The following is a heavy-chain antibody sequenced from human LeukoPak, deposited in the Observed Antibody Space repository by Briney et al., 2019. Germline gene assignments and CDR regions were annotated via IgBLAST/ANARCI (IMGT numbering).Heavy chain of an antibody. J-gene: IGHJ4*02. CDR2: NNHSGST. Sequence: SETLSLTCAVYGGSLSGYYWSWIRHPPREGVGWGGGNNHSGSTNYNPSLKSRVTISVDTSKNQFSLKLSSVTAADTAVYYCARAYHSGGWYNYLKYWGQGTLVTVSS. CDR1: GGSLSGYY. V-gene: IGHV4-34*01. CDR3: ARAYHSGGWYNYLKY. D-gene: IGHD6-19*01.